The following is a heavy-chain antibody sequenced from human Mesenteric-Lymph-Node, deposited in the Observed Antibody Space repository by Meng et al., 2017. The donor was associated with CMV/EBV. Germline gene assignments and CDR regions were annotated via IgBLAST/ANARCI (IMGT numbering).Heavy chain of an antibody. Sequence: ASVKVSCKASGGTFSSYTISWVRQAPGKGLEWMGGFDPEDGPDDGQTIYAQKFQGRVTMTEDTSTDTAYMELRSLRSEDTAVYYCATVSTGTGAWFDAWGQGTLVTVSS. CDR3: ATVSTGTGAWFDA. CDR2: FDPEDGPDDGQT. CDR1: GGTFSSYT. D-gene: IGHD1-1*01. J-gene: IGHJ5*02. V-gene: IGHV1-24*01.